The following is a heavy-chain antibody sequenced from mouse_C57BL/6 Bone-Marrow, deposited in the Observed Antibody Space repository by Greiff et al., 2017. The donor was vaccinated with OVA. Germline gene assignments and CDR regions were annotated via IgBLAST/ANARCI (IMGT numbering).Heavy chain of an antibody. V-gene: IGHV5-4*01. J-gene: IGHJ3*01. CDR3: ARDVPIYDGYYGFAY. CDR1: GFTFSSYA. CDR2: ISDGGSYT. Sequence: EVQVVESGGGLVKPGGSLKLSCAASGFTFSSYAMSWVRQTPEKRLEWVATISDGGSYTYYPANVKGRFTISRDNAKNNLYLQMSHLRSEDTAMYYCARDVPIYDGYYGFAYWGQGTLVTVSA. D-gene: IGHD2-3*01.